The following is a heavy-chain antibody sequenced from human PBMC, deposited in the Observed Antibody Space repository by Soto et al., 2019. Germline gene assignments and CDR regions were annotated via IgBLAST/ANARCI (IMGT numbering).Heavy chain of an antibody. D-gene: IGHD5-12*01. J-gene: IGHJ4*02. V-gene: IGHV3-23*01. CDR3: AKGAWLDY. CDR2: VRGRDGST. CDR1: GFTFTTFD. Sequence: EVQLLESGGGLVQPGASLRLSCAASGFTFTTFDMSWARQAPGKGLEWVSVVRGRDGSTSYADSLKGRFTISKDSSKNTLYLKMNSLRAEDPALYSCAKGAWLDYWGQGPLVTVSS.